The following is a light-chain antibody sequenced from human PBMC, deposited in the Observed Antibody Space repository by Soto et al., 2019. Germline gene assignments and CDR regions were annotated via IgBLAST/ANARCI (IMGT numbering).Light chain of an antibody. V-gene: IGKV3-11*01. CDR2: DAS. J-gene: IGKJ3*01. CDR1: QSVSSY. Sequence: EIVLTQSPATLSLSPGERATLSCRASQSVSSYLAWYQQKPGQAPRLLIYDASNRATGIPARFSGSGSGTDFTLTISSLEPEDFAVYYCQQSYNAPFNFGPGTKVDIK. CDR3: QQSYNAPFN.